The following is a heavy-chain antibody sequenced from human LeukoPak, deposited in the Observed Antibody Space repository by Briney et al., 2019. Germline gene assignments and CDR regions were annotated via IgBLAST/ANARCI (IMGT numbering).Heavy chain of an antibody. J-gene: IGHJ3*02. CDR3: ATPGHYYDSSGYNDAFDI. D-gene: IGHD3-22*01. V-gene: IGHV1-69*04. Sequence: SVKVSCKASGGTFSSYAISWVRQAPGQGLEWMGRIIPILGMANYAQKFQGRVTITADKPTSTAYMELSSLRSEDTAVYYCATPGHYYDSSGYNDAFDIWGQGTMVTVSS. CDR1: GGTFSSYA. CDR2: IIPILGMA.